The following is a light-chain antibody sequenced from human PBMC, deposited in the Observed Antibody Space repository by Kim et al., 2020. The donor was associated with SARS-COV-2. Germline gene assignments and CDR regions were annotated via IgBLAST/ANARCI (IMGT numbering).Light chain of an antibody. Sequence: LSLSPGERATLSCRASQTIYAYLAWYQQKPGQAPRLLIYDASNRATGIPARFSGSGSGTDFTLTISSLEPEDFAVYYCQQRSKLYTFGQGTKLEI. J-gene: IGKJ2*01. CDR3: QQRSKLYT. CDR1: QTIYAY. CDR2: DAS. V-gene: IGKV3-11*01.